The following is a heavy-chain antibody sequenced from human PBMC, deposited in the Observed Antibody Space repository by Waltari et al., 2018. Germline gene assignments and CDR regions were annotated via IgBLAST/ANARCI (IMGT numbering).Heavy chain of an antibody. Sequence: VQLLESGGGLVQPGGSLRLSCAASGFTFSSYAMSWVRQAPGKGLEWMGRINPNSGGTNYAQKFQGRVTMTRDTSISTAYMELSRLRSDDTAVYYCARGPRSGYYYYMDVWGKGTTVTVSS. CDR3: ARGPRSGYYYYMDV. CDR1: GFTFSSYA. J-gene: IGHJ6*03. V-gene: IGHV1-2*06. CDR2: INPNSGGT. D-gene: IGHD1-26*01.